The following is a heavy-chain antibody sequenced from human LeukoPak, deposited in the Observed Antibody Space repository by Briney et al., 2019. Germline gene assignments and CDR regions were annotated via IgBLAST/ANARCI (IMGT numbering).Heavy chain of an antibody. CDR1: GFTLDDYD. CDR3: AKALYYYDSSGSHGVDY. D-gene: IGHD3-22*01. Sequence: PGGALRLSCAASGFTLDDYDMHWLRQAPANALEWASLISGDGSSTYYAGAVKGRFTISRDNSKISLDLQMNSLRTEDSAVYYCAKALYYYDSSGSHGVDYWGQGTLVTVSS. V-gene: IGHV3-43*02. J-gene: IGHJ4*02. CDR2: ISGDGSST.